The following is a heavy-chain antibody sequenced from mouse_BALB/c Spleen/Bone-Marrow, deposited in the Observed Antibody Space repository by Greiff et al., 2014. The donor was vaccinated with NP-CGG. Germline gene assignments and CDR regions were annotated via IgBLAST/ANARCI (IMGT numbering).Heavy chain of an antibody. CDR1: GFSLTSYG. Sequence: QVQLQQSGPGLVAPSQSLSLTCTISGFSLTSYGVPWVRQPPGKGLEWLVVIWRYGSTTYNSALKSRLSISKDNSKSQVFLKMNSLQTDDTAMYYCARHGNYAMDYWGQGTSVTVSS. J-gene: IGHJ4*01. V-gene: IGHV2-6-1*01. CDR2: IWRYGST. CDR3: ARHGNYAMDY. D-gene: IGHD1-1*02.